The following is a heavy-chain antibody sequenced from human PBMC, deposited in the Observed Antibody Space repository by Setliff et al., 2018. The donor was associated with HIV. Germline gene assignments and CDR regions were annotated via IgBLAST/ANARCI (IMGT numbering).Heavy chain of an antibody. D-gene: IGHD2-15*01. Sequence: PSETLSLTCNVSGGSISSYYWSWIRQPPGKGLEWIGYIYTSGSTNYNPSLKSRVTISVDTSKNQFSLKLSSVTAADTAVYYCARGWGYCSGGSCYSGLGWFDPWGQGTLVTVSS. V-gene: IGHV4-4*08. CDR3: ARGWGYCSGGSCYSGLGWFDP. J-gene: IGHJ5*02. CDR1: GGSISSYY. CDR2: IYTSGST.